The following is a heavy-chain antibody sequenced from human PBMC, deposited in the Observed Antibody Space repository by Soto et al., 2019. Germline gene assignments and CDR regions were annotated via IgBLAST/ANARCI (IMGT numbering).Heavy chain of an antibody. J-gene: IGHJ6*02. Sequence: PGGSLRLSCAASGFTFSSYAMHWVRQAPGKGLEWVAVISYDGSNKYYADSVKGRFTISRDNSKNTLYLQMNSLRAEDTAVYYCARVLVVPAARMFYYYGMDVWGQGTTVTVSS. CDR3: ARVLVVPAARMFYYYGMDV. CDR1: GFTFSSYA. CDR2: ISYDGSNK. D-gene: IGHD2-2*01. V-gene: IGHV3-30-3*01.